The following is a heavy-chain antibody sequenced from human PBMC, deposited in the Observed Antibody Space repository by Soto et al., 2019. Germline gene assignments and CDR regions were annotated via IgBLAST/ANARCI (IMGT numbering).Heavy chain of an antibody. D-gene: IGHD5-18*01. CDR3: AMDGGYSYVHNNWYFDL. Sequence: PVGSLRLSCAASGFTFASFGIHWVRQAPGQGKEWVAVIAYDRSNTYYADSVKGRFTISRDNSKNTLYLQMNSLRAEDTAVYYCAMDGGYSYVHNNWYFDLWGRGTLVTVSS. V-gene: IGHV3-30*03. CDR2: IAYDRSNT. CDR1: GFTFASFG. J-gene: IGHJ2*01.